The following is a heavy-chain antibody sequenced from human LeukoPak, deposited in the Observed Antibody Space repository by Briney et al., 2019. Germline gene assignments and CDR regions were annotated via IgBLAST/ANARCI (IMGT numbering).Heavy chain of an antibody. D-gene: IGHD3-22*01. CDR3: ARSGYFADYFQH. J-gene: IGHJ1*01. CDR2: TYYRSKWSN. Sequence: SQTLALTCAISGDSVSSNNEVWNWIRQSPSRGLEWLERTYYRSKWSNDYAVSVKTRITTTPDTSKNQFSLQLTSVTPENTAAYYCARSGYFADYFQHWGQGTLLTVSS. V-gene: IGHV6-1*01. CDR1: GDSVSSNNEV.